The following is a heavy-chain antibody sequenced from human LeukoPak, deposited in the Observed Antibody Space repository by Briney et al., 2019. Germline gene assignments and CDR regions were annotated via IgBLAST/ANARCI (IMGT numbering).Heavy chain of an antibody. J-gene: IGHJ4*02. CDR3: ASPQRNYDILTGLSEYYFDY. Sequence: PSETLSLTCTVSGDSISSGDYYWAWIRQPPGKGLEWIANIFYNGNTYYNPSLKSRVTISVDTSKNQFSLKLSSVTAADTAVYYCASPQRNYDILTGLSEYYFDYWGQGTLVTVSS. V-gene: IGHV4-39*01. CDR2: IFYNGNT. CDR1: GDSISSGDYY. D-gene: IGHD3-9*01.